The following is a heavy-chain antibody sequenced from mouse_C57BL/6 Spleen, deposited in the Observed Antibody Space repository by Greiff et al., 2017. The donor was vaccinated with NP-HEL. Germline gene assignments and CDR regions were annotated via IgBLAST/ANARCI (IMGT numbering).Heavy chain of an antibody. CDR2: IHPSDSDT. D-gene: IGHD2-4*01. J-gene: IGHJ4*01. V-gene: IGHV1-74*01. CDR3: AIGDYDERGYAMDY. CDR1: GYTFTSYW. Sequence: QVQLQQPGAELVKPGASVKVSCKASGYTFTSYWMHWVKQRPGQGLEWIGRIHPSDSDTNYNQKFKGKATLTVDKSSSTAYMQLSSLTSEDSAVYYCAIGDYDERGYAMDYWGQGTSVTVSS.